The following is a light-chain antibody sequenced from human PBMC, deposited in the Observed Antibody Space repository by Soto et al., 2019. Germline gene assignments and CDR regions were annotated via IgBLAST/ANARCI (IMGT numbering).Light chain of an antibody. J-gene: IGKJ1*01. V-gene: IGKV3-15*01. CDR1: QSVSTN. CDR3: QQYKNWPPWT. CDR2: SAS. Sequence: ETVMTQSPATLSLSPGERATLSCRASQSVSTNLVWYQQRPGQAPRLLIYSASIRATGIPARFSGSGSETEFTLTISSLQSKDSALYYCQQYKNWPPWTFGQGTKVEV.